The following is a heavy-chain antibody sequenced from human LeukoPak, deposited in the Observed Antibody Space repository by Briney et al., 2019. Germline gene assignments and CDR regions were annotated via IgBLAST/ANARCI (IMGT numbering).Heavy chain of an antibody. D-gene: IGHD3-22*01. J-gene: IGHJ6*02. V-gene: IGHV3-30-3*01. CDR3: ARAGNYYDSSGAYYYYGMDV. Sequence: GGSLRLSCAASGFTFSSYAMHWVRQAPGKGLEWVAVISYDGSNKYYADSVKGRFTISRDNSKNTLYLQMNSLRAEDTAVYYCARAGNYYDSSGAYYYYGMDVWGQGTTVTVSS. CDR2: ISYDGSNK. CDR1: GFTFSSYA.